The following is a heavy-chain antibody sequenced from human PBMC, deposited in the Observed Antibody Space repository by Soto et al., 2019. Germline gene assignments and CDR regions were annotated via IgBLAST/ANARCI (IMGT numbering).Heavy chain of an antibody. D-gene: IGHD2-15*01. J-gene: IGHJ3*02. V-gene: IGHV3-73*01. Sequence: GGSLRLSCAASGFTFSGSAMHWVRQASGKGLEWVGRIRSKANSYATAYAASVKGRFTISRDDSKNTACLQMNSLKTEDTAVYYCTRGTVVTDAFDIWGQGTMVTVSS. CDR3: TRGTVVTDAFDI. CDR2: IRSKANSYAT. CDR1: GFTFSGSA.